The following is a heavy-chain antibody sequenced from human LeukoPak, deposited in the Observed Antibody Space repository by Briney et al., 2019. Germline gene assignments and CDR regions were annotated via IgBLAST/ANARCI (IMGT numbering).Heavy chain of an antibody. CDR3: ARGRPPHDYGTLFDY. V-gene: IGHV4-59*01. D-gene: IGHD4-17*01. Sequence: SETLSLTCVVYGGSFSGYYWSWIRQPPGKGLVWIGYICYSGSTNYNPSLKSRVTMSLDTSKKQFSLKLSSVTAADTAVYYCARGRPPHDYGTLFDYWGQGTLVTVSS. CDR2: ICYSGST. J-gene: IGHJ4*02. CDR1: GGSFSGYY.